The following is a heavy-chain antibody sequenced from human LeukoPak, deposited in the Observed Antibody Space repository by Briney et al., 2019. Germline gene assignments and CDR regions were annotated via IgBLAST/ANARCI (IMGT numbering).Heavy chain of an antibody. V-gene: IGHV3-64*01. CDR3: ARGDWFDP. J-gene: IGHJ5*02. CDR1: GFTFGSYA. CDR2: ISSNGGST. Sequence: QPGGSLRLSCAASGFTFGSYAMHWVRQAPGKGLEYVSAISSNGGSTYYANSVKGRFTISRDNSKNTLYLQMGSPRAEDMAVYYCARGDWFDPWGQGTLVTVSS.